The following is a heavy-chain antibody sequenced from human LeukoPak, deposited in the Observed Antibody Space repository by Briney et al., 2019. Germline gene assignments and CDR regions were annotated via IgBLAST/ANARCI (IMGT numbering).Heavy chain of an antibody. J-gene: IGHJ4*02. Sequence: ASVKVSCKASGYTFTSYGISWVRQAPGQGLEWMGWISTNSGNPTYAQGFRGRFVFSLDTSVNTAFLQISSLTTEDTAVYYCARVGDILTAFDYWGQGTLVTVSS. V-gene: IGHV7-4-1*02. CDR1: GYTFTSYG. D-gene: IGHD3-9*01. CDR2: ISTNSGNP. CDR3: ARVGDILTAFDY.